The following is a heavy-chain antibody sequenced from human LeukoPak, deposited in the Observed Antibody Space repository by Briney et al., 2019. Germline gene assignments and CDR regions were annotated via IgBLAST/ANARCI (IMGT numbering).Heavy chain of an antibody. CDR3: ARSYSDAFDI. V-gene: IGHV4-38-2*02. D-gene: IGHD2-21*01. CDR2: IYYSGST. CDR1: GYSISSGYY. Sequence: SETLSLTCTVSGYSISSGYYWGWIRQPPGKGLEWIGSIYYSGSTYYNPSLKSRVTISADTSKNQFSLKLSSVTAADTAVYYCARSYSDAFDIWGQGTMVTVSS. J-gene: IGHJ3*02.